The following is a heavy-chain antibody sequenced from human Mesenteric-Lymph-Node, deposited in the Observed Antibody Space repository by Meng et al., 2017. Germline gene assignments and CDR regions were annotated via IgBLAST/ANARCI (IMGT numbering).Heavy chain of an antibody. Sequence: ESLKISCTVSGGSLSSYYWSWIRRPPGKGLEWVGYMYYSGSINYNPSLKSRVTISVDTSKNQFSLKMSSVPAADTAVYYCARASVTAKHLTFDIWGQGTMVTVSS. J-gene: IGHJ3*02. V-gene: IGHV4-59*01. CDR2: MYYSGSI. CDR3: ARASVTAKHLTFDI. CDR1: GGSLSSYY. D-gene: IGHD2-21*02.